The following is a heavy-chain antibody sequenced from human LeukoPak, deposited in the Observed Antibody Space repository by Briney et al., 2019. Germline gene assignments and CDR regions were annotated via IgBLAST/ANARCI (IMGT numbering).Heavy chain of an antibody. D-gene: IGHD4-23*01. CDR1: GFTFSSYA. Sequence: PGGSLRLSCAASGFTFSSYAMSWVRQAPGKGLEGVSSIWGSGGSTYYADAVKGRFTISRDNAKNTLYLPINSLRAEDTDLYYFESAIDHGGNSLSDRGGYFDYRRQGTLVTVPS. V-gene: IGHV3-23*01. CDR2: IWGSGGST. J-gene: IGHJ4*02. CDR3: ESAIDHGGNSLSDRGGYFDY.